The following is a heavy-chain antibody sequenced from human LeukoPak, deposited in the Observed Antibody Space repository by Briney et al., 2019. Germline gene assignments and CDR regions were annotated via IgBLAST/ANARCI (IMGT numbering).Heavy chain of an antibody. Sequence: GASVKVSCKASGYTFTGYYMHWVRQAPGQGLEWMGRINPNSGGTNYAQKFQGRVTMTRDTSISTAYMALSRLRSDDTAVYYCARGYGLRGLFDYWGQGTLVTVSS. CDR1: GYTFTGYY. CDR3: ARGYGLRGLFDY. CDR2: INPNSGGT. J-gene: IGHJ4*02. V-gene: IGHV1-2*06. D-gene: IGHD3-10*01.